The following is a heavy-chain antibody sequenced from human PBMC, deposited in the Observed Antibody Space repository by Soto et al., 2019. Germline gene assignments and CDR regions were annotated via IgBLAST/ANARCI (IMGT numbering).Heavy chain of an antibody. CDR1: GYTFTNFA. Sequence: ASVKVSCKTSGYTFTNFALSWVRQAPGQGLEWIGFVSANNGFTHFAQKFQGRVSVKTDTSTNTVYLDLRSLSSDDTAVYYCARGGAARHLDSWGPGTPVTVSS. J-gene: IGHJ5*01. V-gene: IGHV1-18*01. CDR3: ARGGAARHLDS. D-gene: IGHD6-6*01. CDR2: VSANNGFT.